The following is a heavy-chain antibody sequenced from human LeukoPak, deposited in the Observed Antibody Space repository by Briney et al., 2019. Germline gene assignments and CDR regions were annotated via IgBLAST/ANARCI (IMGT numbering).Heavy chain of an antibody. CDR3: AKVFSRSFDY. D-gene: IGHD2-2*01. J-gene: IGHJ4*02. CDR2: IGGSGGST. CDR1: GFTFSNYA. Sequence: GGSLRLSCAASGFTFSNYAMSWVRQSPGKGLEWVSAIGGSGGSTYYADSVKGRFTISRDNSKNTLYLQMNSLRAEDTALYYCAKVFSRSFDYWGQGTPVTVSS. V-gene: IGHV3-23*01.